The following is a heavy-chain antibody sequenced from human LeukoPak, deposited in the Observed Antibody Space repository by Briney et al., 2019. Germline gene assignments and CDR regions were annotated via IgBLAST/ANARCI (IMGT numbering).Heavy chain of an antibody. CDR2: ISYDASVK. CDR1: EFTFSAYG. CDR3: VKAPSRNSSWYYFDY. V-gene: IGHV3-30*18. Sequence: GGSLRLSCAASEFTFSAYGMHWVRQAPGKGLEWVAVISYDASVKYYAGSVKGRFTISRDNSESTLYLQMNSLRPEDTAVYYCVKAPSRNSSWYYFDYWGQGALVTVSS. D-gene: IGHD6-13*01. J-gene: IGHJ4*02.